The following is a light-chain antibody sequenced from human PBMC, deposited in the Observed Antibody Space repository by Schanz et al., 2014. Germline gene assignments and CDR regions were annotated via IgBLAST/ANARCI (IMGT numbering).Light chain of an antibody. CDR1: SSNIGENA. Sequence: QSVLTQPPSASGTPGQRVTISCSGTSSNIGENAVNWYQQLPGTAPKLLIYSNNQRPSGVPDRFSGSKSGTSASLAISGLQSEDEADYYCAAWDDRLNGGVFGGGTKLTVL. CDR2: SNN. J-gene: IGLJ3*02. CDR3: AAWDDRLNGGV. V-gene: IGLV1-44*01.